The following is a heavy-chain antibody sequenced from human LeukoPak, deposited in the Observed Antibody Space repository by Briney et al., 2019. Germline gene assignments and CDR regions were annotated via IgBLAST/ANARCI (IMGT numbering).Heavy chain of an antibody. CDR3: ARSSWLVHGLGYYFAY. Sequence: SETLSLTCTVSGGSISSGGYYWSWIRQHPGKGLEWIGYIYYSGSTYYNPSLKSRVTISVDTSKNQFSLKLSSVTAADTAVYYCARSSWLVHGLGYYFAYWGQGTLVTVSS. D-gene: IGHD6-19*01. CDR1: GGSISSGGYY. J-gene: IGHJ4*02. V-gene: IGHV4-31*03. CDR2: IYYSGST.